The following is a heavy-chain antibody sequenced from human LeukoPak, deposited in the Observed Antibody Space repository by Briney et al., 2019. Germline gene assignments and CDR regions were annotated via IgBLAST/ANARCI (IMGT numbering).Heavy chain of an antibody. CDR2: INHSGST. CDR3: AREYCSSTTCYEFDY. J-gene: IGHJ4*02. D-gene: IGHD2-2*01. Sequence: PSETLSLTCAVYGGSFSGYYWSWIRQPPGKGLEWIGEINHSGSTNYNPSLKSRVTISVDTSKNQFSLKLSSVTAADTAVYYCAREYCSSTTCYEFDYWGQGTLVTVSS. V-gene: IGHV4-34*01. CDR1: GGSFSGYY.